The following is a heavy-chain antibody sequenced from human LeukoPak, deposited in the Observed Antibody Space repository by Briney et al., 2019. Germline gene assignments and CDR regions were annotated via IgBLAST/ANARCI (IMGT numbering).Heavy chain of an antibody. J-gene: IGHJ3*02. CDR3: ARLSRRYVWGSYRFGAFGI. Sequence: PSETLSLTCTVSGGSISSHYWSWIRQPPGKGLEWIGYIYYSGSTNYNPSLKSRVTISVDTSKNQFSLKLSSVTAADTAVYYCARLSRRYVWGSYRFGAFGIWGQGTMVTVSS. CDR1: GGSISSHY. V-gene: IGHV4-59*11. D-gene: IGHD3-16*02. CDR2: IYYSGST.